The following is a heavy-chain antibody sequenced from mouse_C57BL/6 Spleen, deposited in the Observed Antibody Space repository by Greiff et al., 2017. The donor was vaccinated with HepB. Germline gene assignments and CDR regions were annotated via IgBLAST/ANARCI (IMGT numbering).Heavy chain of an antibody. Sequence: EVKLVESGPELVKPGASVKMSCKASGYTFTDYNMHWVKQSHGKSLEWIGYINPNNGGTSYNQKFKGKATLTVNKSSSTAYMELRSLTSEDSAVYYCARADYDYPYYAMDYWGQGTSVTVSS. V-gene: IGHV1-22*01. CDR2: INPNNGGT. CDR3: ARADYDYPYYAMDY. CDR1: GYTFTDYN. J-gene: IGHJ4*01. D-gene: IGHD2-4*01.